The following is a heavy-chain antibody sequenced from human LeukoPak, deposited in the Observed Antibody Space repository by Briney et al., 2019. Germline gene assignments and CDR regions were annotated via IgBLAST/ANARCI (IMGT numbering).Heavy chain of an antibody. D-gene: IGHD3-10*01. Sequence: SETLSLTCTVSGGSISSYYWSWIRQPPGKGLEWIGYIYYSGSTNYNPSLKSRVTISVDTPKNQFSLKLSSVTAADTAVYYCARGWFGEFHFDYWGRGTLVTVSS. J-gene: IGHJ4*02. CDR3: ARGWFGEFHFDY. CDR1: GGSISSYY. CDR2: IYYSGST. V-gene: IGHV4-59*01.